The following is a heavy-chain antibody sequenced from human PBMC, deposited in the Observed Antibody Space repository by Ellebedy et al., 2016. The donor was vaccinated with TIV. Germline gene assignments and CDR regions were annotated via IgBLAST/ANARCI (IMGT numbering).Heavy chain of an antibody. J-gene: IGHJ4*02. CDR3: AREDAVAGGYIDY. V-gene: IGHV3-23*01. Sequence: PGGSLRLSCRASGFTFTSYAMIWVRQASGKGLEPVAAISGSGDKTHHADSVNGPFTISRDDSKTTLYLQMNSLRVEDTAMYYCAREDAVAGGYIDYWGQGTLVTVSS. D-gene: IGHD6-19*01. CDR1: GFTFTSYA. CDR2: ISGSGDKT.